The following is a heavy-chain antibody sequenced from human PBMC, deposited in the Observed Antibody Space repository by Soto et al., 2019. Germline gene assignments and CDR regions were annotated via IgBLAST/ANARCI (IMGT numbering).Heavy chain of an antibody. J-gene: IGHJ4*02. D-gene: IGHD3-22*01. Sequence: QIALQESGPTVVKPTQTLTLTCTFSGFSLTTTGVGVGWIRHAPEKALEWPAMVYSNDERRYSPSLKSRLTITQDTSKNQVVLTMTYMDPVDTATYFCAHYDSSGYFSHFDSWGQGTLVTVSS. CDR1: GFSLTTTGVG. CDR3: AHYDSSGYFSHFDS. V-gene: IGHV2-5*01. CDR2: VYSNDER.